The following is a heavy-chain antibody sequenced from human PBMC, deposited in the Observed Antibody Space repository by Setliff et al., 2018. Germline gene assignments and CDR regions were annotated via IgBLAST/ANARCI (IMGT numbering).Heavy chain of an antibody. D-gene: IGHD6-19*01. CDR2: ISDRV. CDR1: GFTFNGYA. J-gene: IGHJ4*02. V-gene: IGHV3-23*01. Sequence: GGSLRLSCEASGFTFNGYAMTWVRQAPGKGLEWVSAISDRVYYSKSVEGRFSVSRDNAKKSLYLQMNSLRVDDTAVYYCARDLRVAVAGFDLWGQGSLVTVS. CDR3: ARDLRVAVAGFDL.